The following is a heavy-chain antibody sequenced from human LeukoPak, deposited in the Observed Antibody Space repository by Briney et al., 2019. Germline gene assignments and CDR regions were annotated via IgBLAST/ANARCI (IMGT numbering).Heavy chain of an antibody. CDR3: ARDPIVGATQ. CDR1: GFTFSSYW. CDR2: IKQDGSEK. J-gene: IGHJ4*02. V-gene: IGHV3-7*01. Sequence: PGGSLRLSCAASGFTFSSYWMSWVRQAPGKGLEWVANIKQDGSEKYYVDSVKGRFTISRDKAKNSLYLQMNSLRAEDKAAYYCARDPIVGATQWGQGTLVTVSS. D-gene: IGHD1-26*01.